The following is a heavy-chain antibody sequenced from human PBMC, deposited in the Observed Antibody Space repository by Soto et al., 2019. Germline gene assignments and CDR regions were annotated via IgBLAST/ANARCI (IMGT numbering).Heavy chain of an antibody. V-gene: IGHV5-51*01. D-gene: IGHD1-1*01. Sequence: GESLKISCKGSGYTFTDYWIGWVRQLPGKGLEWMGIIYPGDSDTGYSPSFQGQVTITADKSTSTAYLQWNTLKASDTAMYYCARHIGNFRYYSYAMDVWGKGTTVIVSS. J-gene: IGHJ6*04. CDR1: GYTFTDYW. CDR2: IYPGDSDT. CDR3: ARHIGNFRYYSYAMDV.